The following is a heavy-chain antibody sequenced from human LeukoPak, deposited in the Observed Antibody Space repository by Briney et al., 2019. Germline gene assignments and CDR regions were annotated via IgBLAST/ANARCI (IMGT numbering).Heavy chain of an antibody. Sequence: PGGSLRLSCAASGFTFSGSVMHWVRQAPGKGLEWVSAISGSGSITYYADSVKGRFTISRDNSRNTLYLQMNTLRAEDTALYYCAKAGSSWPADYWGQGTLVTVSS. CDR1: GFTFSGSV. J-gene: IGHJ4*02. D-gene: IGHD6-13*01. CDR2: ISGSGSIT. CDR3: AKAGSSWPADY. V-gene: IGHV3-23*01.